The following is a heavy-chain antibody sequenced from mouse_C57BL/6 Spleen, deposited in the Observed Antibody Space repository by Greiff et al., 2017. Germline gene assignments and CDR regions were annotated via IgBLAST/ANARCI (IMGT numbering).Heavy chain of an antibody. J-gene: IGHJ3*01. Sequence: VHVKQSGPELVKPGASVKISCKASGYSFTGYYMNWVKQSPEKSLEWIGEINPSTGGTTYNQKFKAKATLTVDKSSSTAYMQLKSLTSEDSAVYYCARRGSNFWFAYWGQGTLVTVSA. V-gene: IGHV1-42*01. CDR1: GYSFTGYY. CDR2: INPSTGGT. CDR3: ARRGSNFWFAY. D-gene: IGHD4-1*01.